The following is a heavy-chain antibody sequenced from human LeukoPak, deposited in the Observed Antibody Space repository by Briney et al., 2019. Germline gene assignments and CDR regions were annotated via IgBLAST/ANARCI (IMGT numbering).Heavy chain of an antibody. D-gene: IGHD2/OR15-2a*01. CDR2: ITASGNTI. Sequence: GGSLRLSCVASGFTFSSYEMNWVRQAPGKGLEWVSFITASGNTIYYADSVKGRFTMSRDNAKNSLYLQMNSLRAEDTAVYYCARLLPCDYWGQGTLVTVSS. J-gene: IGHJ4*02. CDR3: ARLLPCDY. CDR1: GFTFSSYE. V-gene: IGHV3-48*03.